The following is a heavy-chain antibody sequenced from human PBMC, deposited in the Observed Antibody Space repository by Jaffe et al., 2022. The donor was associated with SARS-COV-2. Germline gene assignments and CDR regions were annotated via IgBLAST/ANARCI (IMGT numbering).Heavy chain of an antibody. J-gene: IGHJ3*02. CDR2: IYYSGST. CDR1: GGSISSGGYY. V-gene: IGHV4-31*03. Sequence: QVQLQESGPGLVKPSQTLSLTCSVSGGSISSGGYYWSWIRQHPGKGLEWIGYIYYSGSTYFNPSLKSRVTISVDTSKNQFSLKLSSVTAADTAVYYCATYSDNYDSVREDAFDIWGQGTMVTVSS. D-gene: IGHD3-22*01. CDR3: ATYSDNYDSVREDAFDI.